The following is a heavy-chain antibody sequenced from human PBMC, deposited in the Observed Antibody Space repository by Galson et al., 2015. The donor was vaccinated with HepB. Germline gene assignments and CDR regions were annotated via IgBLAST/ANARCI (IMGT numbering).Heavy chain of an antibody. Sequence: SLTCAVYGGSFSGYYWSWIRQPPGKGLEWIGEINHSGSTNYNPSLKSRVTISVDTSKNQFSLKLSSVTAADTAVYYCARGVGWIQLWGTILDYWGQGTLVTVSS. J-gene: IGHJ4*02. V-gene: IGHV4-34*01. D-gene: IGHD5-18*01. CDR1: GGSFSGYY. CDR3: ARGVGWIQLWGTILDY. CDR2: INHSGST.